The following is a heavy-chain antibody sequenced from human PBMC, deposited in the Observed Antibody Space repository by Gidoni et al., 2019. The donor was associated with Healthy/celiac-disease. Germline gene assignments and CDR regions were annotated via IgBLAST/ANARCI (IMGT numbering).Heavy chain of an antibody. CDR3: ARTQARGYDPLDY. CDR1: GYTFTGYY. CDR2: INPKRGGT. J-gene: IGHJ4*02. Sequence: QVQLVQSGAEVKTPGASVKVSCTASGYTFTGYYMHWVRQAPGQGLEWMGWINPKRGGTNYAQKCQGWVTMTRDTSISTAYMELSRLRSDDTAVYYCARTQARGYDPLDYWGQGTLVTVSS. D-gene: IGHD5-12*01. V-gene: IGHV1-2*04.